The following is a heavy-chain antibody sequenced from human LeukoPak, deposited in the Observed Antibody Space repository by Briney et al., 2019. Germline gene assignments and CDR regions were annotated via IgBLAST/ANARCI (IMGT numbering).Heavy chain of an antibody. V-gene: IGHV3-30*18. CDR2: ISYDGSNK. Sequence: TGGSLRLSCAASGFTFSSYGMHWVRQAPGKGLEWVAVISYDGSNKYYADSVKGRFTISRDNSKNTLYLQMNSLRAEDTAVYYCANPYLTDAFDIWGQGTMVTVSS. D-gene: IGHD1-14*01. CDR3: ANPYLTDAFDI. CDR1: GFTFSSYG. J-gene: IGHJ3*02.